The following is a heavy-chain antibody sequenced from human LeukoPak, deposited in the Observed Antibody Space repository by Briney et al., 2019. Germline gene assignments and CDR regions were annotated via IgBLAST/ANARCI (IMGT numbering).Heavy chain of an antibody. J-gene: IGHJ4*02. CDR2: IGFSVDTI. D-gene: IGHD3-3*01. V-gene: IGHV3-48*03. CDR1: GFSFSDYE. CDR3: ARDGGRLADFYFDS. Sequence: PGGSLRLSCVASGFSFSDYEMHWVRQAPGKGLEWLSYIGFSVDTIHYADSVKGRFIISRDNAEKTLYLQMNSLRAEDTAVYYCARDGGRLADFYFDSWGQGILVAVSS.